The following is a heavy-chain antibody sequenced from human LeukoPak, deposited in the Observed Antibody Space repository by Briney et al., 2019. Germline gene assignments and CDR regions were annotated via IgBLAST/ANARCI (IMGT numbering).Heavy chain of an antibody. CDR2: ISSRGTTK. Sequence: PGGSLRLSCAAYGFTFSDYYMSWIRQAPGKGMEWVSYISSRGTTKYYADSVKGRITISRDNAKNSLFLQVNSLRAEDTAVYYCARDTESGSSHWGQGTLVTVSS. V-gene: IGHV3-11*01. J-gene: IGHJ4*02. D-gene: IGHD6-6*01. CDR1: GFTFSDYY. CDR3: ARDTESGSSH.